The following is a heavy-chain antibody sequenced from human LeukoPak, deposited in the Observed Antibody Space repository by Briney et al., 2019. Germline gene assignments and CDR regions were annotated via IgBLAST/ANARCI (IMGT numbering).Heavy chain of an antibody. CDR2: IYHSGST. D-gene: IGHD4-23*01. V-gene: IGHV4-30-2*01. Sequence: SETLSLTCTVSGGSISSGDYFWSWIRQPPGKGLEWIGYIYHSGSTHYNPSLKSRVTISVDRSKNQFSLKLSSVTAADTAVYYCASGGGKDYYYYGMDVWGQGTTVTVSS. J-gene: IGHJ6*02. CDR1: GGSISSGDYF. CDR3: ASGGGKDYYYYGMDV.